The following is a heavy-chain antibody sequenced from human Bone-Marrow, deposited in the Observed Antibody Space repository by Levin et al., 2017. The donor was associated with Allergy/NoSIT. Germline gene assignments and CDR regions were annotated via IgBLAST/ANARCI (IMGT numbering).Heavy chain of an antibody. V-gene: IGHV3-23*01. CDR3: AKDLTYYYDSSGYSDDY. Sequence: GGSLRLSCAASGFTFSSYAMSWVRQAPGKGLEWVSAISGSGGSTYYADSVKGRFTISRDNSKNTLYLQMNSLRAEDTAVYYCAKDLTYYYDSSGYSDDYWGQGTLVTVSS. J-gene: IGHJ4*02. D-gene: IGHD3-22*01. CDR1: GFTFSSYA. CDR2: ISGSGGST.